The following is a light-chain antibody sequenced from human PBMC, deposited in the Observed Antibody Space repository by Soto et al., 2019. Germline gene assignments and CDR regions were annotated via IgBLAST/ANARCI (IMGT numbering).Light chain of an antibody. CDR3: QQRSDWPPIT. CDR2: DAP. Sequence: EVVLTHSPYTLSLSPGDRATLSCRASQSVSTYLAWYQQKPGQAPRLLIYDAPNRATGIPARFSGSGSGTDFTLTISSLEPEDFAVYYCQQRSDWPPITFGQGTRLEIK. J-gene: IGKJ5*01. CDR1: QSVSTY. V-gene: IGKV3-11*01.